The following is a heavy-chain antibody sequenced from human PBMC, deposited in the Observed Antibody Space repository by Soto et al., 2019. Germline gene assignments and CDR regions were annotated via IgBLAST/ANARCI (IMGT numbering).Heavy chain of an antibody. Sequence: GASVKVSCKASGFTFTSYGIRWGRPAPLQVLEWMVCVSAYNGNTNYAKNIQGRVTMTTDTSTSTAYMELRSLRCDDTAVYYWARDWQWLIPGWFEPWGKGNLVTVSS. CDR2: VSAYNGNT. J-gene: IGHJ5*02. V-gene: IGHV1-18*01. CDR1: GFTFTSYG. D-gene: IGHD6-19*01. CDR3: ARDWQWLIPGWFEP.